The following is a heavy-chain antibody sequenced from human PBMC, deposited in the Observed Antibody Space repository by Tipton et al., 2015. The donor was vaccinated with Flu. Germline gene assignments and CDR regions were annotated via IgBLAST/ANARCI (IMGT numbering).Heavy chain of an antibody. CDR3: ARSKTPRRWGYYFDY. D-gene: IGHD3-16*01. CDR1: GGSISSYY. J-gene: IGHJ4*02. Sequence: TLSLTCTVSGGSISSYYWSWIRQPAGKGLEWIGRIYTSGSTNYNPSLKSRVTMSVDTSKNQFSLKLSSVTAADTAVYYCARSKTPRRWGYYFDYWGQGTLVAVSS. CDR2: IYTSGST. V-gene: IGHV4-4*07.